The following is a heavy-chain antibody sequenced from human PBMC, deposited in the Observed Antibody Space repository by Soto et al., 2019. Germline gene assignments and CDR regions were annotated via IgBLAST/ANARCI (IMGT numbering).Heavy chain of an antibody. CDR2: INPSGGST. V-gene: IGHV1-46*03. CDR1: GYTFTSYY. CDR3: ARCRGYRLCYFDY. J-gene: IGHJ4*02. D-gene: IGHD5-12*01. Sequence: QVQLVQSGAEVKKPGASVKVSCKASGYTFTSYYMHWVRQAPGQGLEWMGIINPSGGSTSYAQKFQGRVXXTXEXXTSTVYVELSRLRSEDTAVYYCARCRGYRLCYFDYWGRGTLVTVSS.